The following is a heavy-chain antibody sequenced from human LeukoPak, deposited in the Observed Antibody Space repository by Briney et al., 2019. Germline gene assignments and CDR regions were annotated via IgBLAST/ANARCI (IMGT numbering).Heavy chain of an antibody. CDR3: ARTLPNYSYGMDV. CDR1: GYTFSGYY. Sequence: ASVKVSCKASGYTFSGYYMHWVRQAPGQGLEWMGWINPNSGDTNYAQKFQGRVSMTRDTSINTAYMELSRLRPDDTSVYYCARTLPNYSYGMDVWGQGTTVTVSS. J-gene: IGHJ6*02. D-gene: IGHD1-26*01. V-gene: IGHV1-2*02. CDR2: INPNSGDT.